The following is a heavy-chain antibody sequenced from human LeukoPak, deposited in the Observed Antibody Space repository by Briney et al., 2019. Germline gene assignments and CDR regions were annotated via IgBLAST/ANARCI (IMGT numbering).Heavy chain of an antibody. J-gene: IGHJ4*02. V-gene: IGHV1-18*01. D-gene: IGHD6-19*01. CDR2: ISAYNDNT. CDR1: GYTFVSYG. CDR3: ARSRRGLSSGWYLGY. Sequence: ASVKVSCKSSGYTFVSYGIRWVRQAPGQGLEWMGWISAYNDNTNYAQKFQGRVTMTTDTSTSTAYMELRSLRSDDTAVYYCARSRRGLSSGWYLGYWGQGTLVTVSS.